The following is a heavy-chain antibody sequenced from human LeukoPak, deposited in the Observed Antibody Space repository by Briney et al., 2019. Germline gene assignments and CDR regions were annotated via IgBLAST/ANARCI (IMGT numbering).Heavy chain of an antibody. CDR2: ISYDGSNK. CDR3: ARGDYRSEDSSGSLFDY. Sequence: GGSLRLSCAASGFTFSSYAMHWVRQAPGKGREWVAVISYDGSNKYYADSVKGRFTISRDNSKNTLYLQMNSLRAEDTAVYYCARGDYRSEDSSGSLFDYWGQGTLVTVSS. CDR1: GFTFSSYA. J-gene: IGHJ4*02. D-gene: IGHD6-19*01. V-gene: IGHV3-30*01.